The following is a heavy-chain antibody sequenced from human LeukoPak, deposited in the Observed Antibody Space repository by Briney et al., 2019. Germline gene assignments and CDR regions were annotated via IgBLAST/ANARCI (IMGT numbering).Heavy chain of an antibody. V-gene: IGHV3-21*01. CDR2: ISSSSSYI. CDR1: GTPIDAGY. D-gene: IGHD6-13*01. Sequence: PSETLSLTCAVSGTPIDAGYWSWFRQAPGKGLEWVSSISSSSSYIYYADSVKGRFTISRDNAKNSLYLQMNSLRAEDTAVYYCARAAASSSWYAEGLGMYNWFDPWGQGTLVTVSS. CDR3: ARAAASSSWYAEGLGMYNWFDP. J-gene: IGHJ5*02.